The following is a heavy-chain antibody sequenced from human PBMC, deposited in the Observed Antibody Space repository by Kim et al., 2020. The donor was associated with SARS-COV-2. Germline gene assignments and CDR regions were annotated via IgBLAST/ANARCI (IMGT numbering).Heavy chain of an antibody. CDR1: GFTFSSYS. CDR3: ARDLQSRITIFGVAHGMDV. Sequence: GGSLRLSCAASGFTFSSYSMNWVRQAPGKGLEWVSSISSSSSYIYYADSVKGRFTISRDNAKNSLYLQMNSLRAEDTAVYYCARDLQSRITIFGVAHGMDVWGQGTTVTVSS. D-gene: IGHD3-3*01. CDR2: ISSSSSYI. V-gene: IGHV3-21*01. J-gene: IGHJ6*02.